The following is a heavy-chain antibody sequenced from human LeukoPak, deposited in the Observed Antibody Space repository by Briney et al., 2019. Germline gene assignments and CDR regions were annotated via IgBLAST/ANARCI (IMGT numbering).Heavy chain of an antibody. V-gene: IGHV1-69*05. D-gene: IGHD6-19*01. J-gene: IGHJ4*02. CDR3: ARGKAVAGTIDY. CDR1: GGTFSSYA. Sequence: SVKVSCKASGGTFSSYAISWVRQAPGQGLEWMGGIIPIFGTANYAQKFQGRVTITTDESTSTAYMELSSLRSEDTAVYYCARGKAVAGTIDYWGQGTLVTVSS. CDR2: IIPIFGTA.